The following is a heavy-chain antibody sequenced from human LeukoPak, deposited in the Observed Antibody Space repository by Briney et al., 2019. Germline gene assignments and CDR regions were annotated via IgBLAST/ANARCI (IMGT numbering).Heavy chain of an antibody. Sequence: SVKVSCKASGGTFSSYAISWVRQAPGQGLEWMGGIIPIFGTANYAQKFQGRVTITADESTSTAYMELSSLRSEDTAVYYSAREVGPNLGGYYFDYWGQGTLVTVSS. CDR3: AREVGPNLGGYYFDY. D-gene: IGHD1-26*01. CDR1: GGTFSSYA. CDR2: IIPIFGTA. V-gene: IGHV1-69*13. J-gene: IGHJ4*02.